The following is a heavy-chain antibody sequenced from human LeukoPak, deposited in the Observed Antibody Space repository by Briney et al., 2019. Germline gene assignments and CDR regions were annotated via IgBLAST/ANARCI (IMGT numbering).Heavy chain of an antibody. Sequence: PGGSLRLSCAASGFTFSSYWMSWVRQAPGKGLEWVSGISSSGGSTYYADSVKGRFTISRDNSKHMLFLQMSSLRAEDTAVYYCAKDQLSTAMITFGGVIVIPFDYWGQGTLVTVSS. CDR3: AKDQLSTAMITFGGVIVIPFDY. CDR1: GFTFSSYW. CDR2: ISSSGGST. J-gene: IGHJ4*02. D-gene: IGHD3-16*02. V-gene: IGHV3-23*01.